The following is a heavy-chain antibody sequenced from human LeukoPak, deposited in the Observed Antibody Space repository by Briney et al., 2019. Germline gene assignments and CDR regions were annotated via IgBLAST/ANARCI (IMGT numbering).Heavy chain of an antibody. Sequence: GGSLRLSFAASGFSFSTYGLSWVRQTPGRGLEWISYISSRGQTIYYADSVKGRFTISRDNAKNSLSLQMSTLRVEDTALYYCARGPSTWIDSWGQGTLVTVPS. CDR3: ARGPSTWIDS. J-gene: IGHJ5*01. V-gene: IGHV3-48*04. CDR1: GFSFSTYG. CDR2: ISSRGQTI.